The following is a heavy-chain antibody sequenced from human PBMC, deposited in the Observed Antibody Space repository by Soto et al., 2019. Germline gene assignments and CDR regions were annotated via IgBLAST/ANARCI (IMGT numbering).Heavy chain of an antibody. V-gene: IGHV4-59*08. J-gene: IGHJ4*02. CDR1: GGSISSYY. CDR2: IYYSGST. Sequence: SETLSLTCTVSGGSISSYYWSWIRQPPGKGLEWIGYIYYSGSTNYNPSLKSRVTISVDTSKNQFSLKLSSVTAADTAVYYCARLSNHYDFWSGYSIDYWGQGTLDTVSS. CDR3: ARLSNHYDFWSGYSIDY. D-gene: IGHD3-3*01.